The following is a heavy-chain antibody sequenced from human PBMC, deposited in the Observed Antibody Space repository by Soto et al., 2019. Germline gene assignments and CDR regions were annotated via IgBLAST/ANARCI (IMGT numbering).Heavy chain of an antibody. V-gene: IGHV4-30-2*01. CDR1: GGSISSGGYS. CDR3: AREPPTYGMDV. J-gene: IGHJ6*02. CDR2: IYHSGST. Sequence: SETLSLSCAVSGGSISSGGYSWSWIRPPPGKGLEWIGYIYHSGSTYYNPSLKSRVTVSVDRSKNQFSLKLSSVTAADTAVYYCAREPPTYGMDVWGQGTTVTVSS.